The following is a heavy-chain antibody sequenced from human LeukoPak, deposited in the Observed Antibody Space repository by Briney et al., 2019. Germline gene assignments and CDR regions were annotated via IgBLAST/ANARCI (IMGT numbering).Heavy chain of an antibody. CDR3: ARGIRWLVYAASEFDY. CDR1: GFTFSSYS. Sequence: GGSLRLSCAASGFTFSSYSMNWVRQAPGKGLEWVSSISSSSSYIYYADSVKGRFTISRDNAKNSLYLQMNSLRAEDTAVYYCARGIRWLVYAASEFDYWGQGTLVTVSS. V-gene: IGHV3-21*01. CDR2: ISSSSSYI. D-gene: IGHD6-19*01. J-gene: IGHJ4*02.